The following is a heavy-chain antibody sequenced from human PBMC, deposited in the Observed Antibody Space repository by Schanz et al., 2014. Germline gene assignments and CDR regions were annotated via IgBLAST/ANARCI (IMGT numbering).Heavy chain of an antibody. CDR2: ISVDNGNT. V-gene: IGHV1-18*04. J-gene: IGHJ4*02. Sequence: QVHLVQSGAEVKKPGASVKVSCKASDYTLTNYHTHWVRQAPGQGLEWMGWISVDNGNTNYAQKLQGRVTMTIDTSTSTAYMELRCLRSDDTAVYYCARDGAYCGGDCYSVDYWGQGTLVTVSS. CDR1: DYTLTNYH. D-gene: IGHD2-21*02. CDR3: ARDGAYCGGDCYSVDY.